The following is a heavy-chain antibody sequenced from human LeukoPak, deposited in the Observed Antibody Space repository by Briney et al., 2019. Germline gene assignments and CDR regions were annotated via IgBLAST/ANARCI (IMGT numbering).Heavy chain of an antibody. CDR1: GFTFSSYA. CDR3: AKTSAGIRGGYFDY. Sequence: HPGGSLRLSCAASGFTFSSYALSWVRQAPGRGLEWVSSTSGSGAYTYYADAVKGRLIASRDNSKNTLFLQMSSLRAEDTAVYYCAKTSAGIRGGYFDYWGQGTLVTVSS. CDR2: TSGSGAYT. J-gene: IGHJ4*02. D-gene: IGHD3-10*01. V-gene: IGHV3-23*01.